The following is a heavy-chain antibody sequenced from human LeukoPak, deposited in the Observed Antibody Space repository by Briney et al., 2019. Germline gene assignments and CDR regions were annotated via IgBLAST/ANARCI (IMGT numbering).Heavy chain of an antibody. CDR2: IIPILGIA. D-gene: IGHD1-1*01. CDR1: GGTFSSYA. Sequence: SVKVSCKASGGTFSSYAISWVRQAPGQGLEWMGRIIPILGIANYAQKFQGRVTITADKSTSTAYMELSSLRSEDTAVYFCARDSGRPPTSFDYWGQGTLVTVSS. V-gene: IGHV1-69*04. J-gene: IGHJ4*02. CDR3: ARDSGRPPTSFDY.